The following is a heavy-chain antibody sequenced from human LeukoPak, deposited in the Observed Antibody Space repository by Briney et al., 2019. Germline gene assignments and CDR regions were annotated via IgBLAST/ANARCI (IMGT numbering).Heavy chain of an antibody. CDR3: ARVAPGYTYAYGAPYYFDN. CDR2: IYSGGLT. Sequence: GGSLRLSCVASGFTVSTNYMSWVRQAPGKGLGWVSVIYSGGLTYYADSVKGRFTISRHDSKNTVYLQMNSLRAEDTALYYCARVAPGYTYAYGAPYYFDNWGQGTLVTVSS. V-gene: IGHV3-53*04. J-gene: IGHJ4*02. D-gene: IGHD5-18*01. CDR1: GFTVSTNY.